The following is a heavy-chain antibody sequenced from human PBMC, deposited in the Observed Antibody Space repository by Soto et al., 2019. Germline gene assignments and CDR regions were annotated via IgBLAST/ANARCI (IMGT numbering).Heavy chain of an antibody. CDR3: ARDDRDGYNFDY. V-gene: IGHV1-69*01. Sequence: QVQLVQXGDEVKKPGSSVKVSCKASGGTFSSYAISWVRQAPGQGLEWMGGIIPIFGTANYAQKFXXXVXXXXXXXXXXXXXXXXXLRSEDTAVYYCARDDRDGYNFDYWGQGTLVTVSS. D-gene: IGHD3-10*01. CDR2: IIPIFGTA. J-gene: IGHJ4*02. CDR1: GGTFSSYA.